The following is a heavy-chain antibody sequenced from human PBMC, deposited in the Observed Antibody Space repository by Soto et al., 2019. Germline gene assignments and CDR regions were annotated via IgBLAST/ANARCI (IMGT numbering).Heavy chain of an antibody. J-gene: IGHJ4*02. Sequence: GGSLRLSCLASGFTFASCGMNWVRQAPGKGLEWVAGISQTGANTYYADSVRGRFIISRDNSRNTVSLEMNSLRGEDSALYYCATAGAKTTWKCDFWGQGTKVTVSS. CDR3: ATAGAKTTWKCDF. D-gene: IGHD1-26*01. V-gene: IGHV3-23*01. CDR2: ISQTGANT. CDR1: GFTFASCG.